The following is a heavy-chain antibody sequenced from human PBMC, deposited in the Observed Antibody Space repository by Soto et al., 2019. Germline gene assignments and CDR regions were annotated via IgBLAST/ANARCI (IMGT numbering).Heavy chain of an antibody. V-gene: IGHV1-69*13. J-gene: IGHJ6*03. CDR3: ARGLVSTINGYHYYFMAV. CDR2: IIPIFGTA. D-gene: IGHD5-12*01. Sequence: GSSVKVSCKASGGTFSSYAISWVRQAPGQGLEWMGGIIPIFGTANYAQKFQGRVTMTADASTSTAYMELSSLRSEDTAVYYCARGLVSTINGYHYYFMAVWGQGTTVTVSS. CDR1: GGTFSSYA.